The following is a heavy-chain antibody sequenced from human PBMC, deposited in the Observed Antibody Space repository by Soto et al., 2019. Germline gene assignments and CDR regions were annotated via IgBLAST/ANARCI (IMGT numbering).Heavy chain of an antibody. J-gene: IGHJ3*01. D-gene: IGHD3-16*02. V-gene: IGHV3-23*01. Sequence: PVGSLRLSCASSGFTLSMSAVNWVRQAPGKGLEWVSYISDSGDRTYYADSVKGRFTISRDRSKNTVPLQMDSLRAEDTAVYYCAKDRGIVVKAGDAFDVWGQRTKVTVSS. CDR3: AKDRGIVVKAGDAFDV. CDR1: GFTLSMSA. CDR2: ISDSGDRT.